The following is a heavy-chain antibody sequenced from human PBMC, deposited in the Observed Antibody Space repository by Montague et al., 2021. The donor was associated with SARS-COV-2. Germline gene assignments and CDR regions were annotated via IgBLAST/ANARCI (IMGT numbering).Heavy chain of an antibody. V-gene: IGHV3-23*03. CDR3: AGNMYFYDSRGYQNIDY. J-gene: IGHJ4*02. D-gene: IGHD3-22*01. CDR2: IYTGGSRT. Sequence: SLRLSCAASGFTFSSFAMTWVRQAPGKGPEWVSIIYTGGSRTHYADSVKGRFIISRDGSKNTLYLQMNGLRVEDTAIYYCAGNMYFYDSRGYQNIDYWGQGILVAVSS. CDR1: GFTFSSFA.